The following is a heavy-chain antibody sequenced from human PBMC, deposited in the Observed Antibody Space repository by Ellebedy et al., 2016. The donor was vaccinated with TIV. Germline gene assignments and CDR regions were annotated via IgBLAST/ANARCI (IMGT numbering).Heavy chain of an antibody. Sequence: GESLKISCGTSGFTFSNYWMTWVRQAPGKGLEWVASIKQDGSEQYYVDSVKGRFSISRDNTKNSLYLQMNSLTDEDTAVYYCARDQWLGRAYYFDSWGQGTLVTVSS. V-gene: IGHV3-7*01. D-gene: IGHD6-19*01. J-gene: IGHJ4*02. CDR2: IKQDGSEQ. CDR1: GFTFSNYW. CDR3: ARDQWLGRAYYFDS.